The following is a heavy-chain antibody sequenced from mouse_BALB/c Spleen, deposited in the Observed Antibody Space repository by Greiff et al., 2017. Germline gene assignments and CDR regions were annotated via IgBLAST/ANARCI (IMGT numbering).Heavy chain of an antibody. Sequence: EVKLMESGPGLVKPSQSLSLTCSVTGYSITSGYYWNWIRQFPGNKLEWMGYISYDGSNNYNPSLKNRISITRDTSKNQFFLKLNSVTTEDTATYYCAREGLRQNFDVWGAGTTVTVSS. CDR1: GYSITSGYY. J-gene: IGHJ1*01. CDR3: AREGLRQNFDV. CDR2: ISYDGSN. D-gene: IGHD2-2*01. V-gene: IGHV3-6*02.